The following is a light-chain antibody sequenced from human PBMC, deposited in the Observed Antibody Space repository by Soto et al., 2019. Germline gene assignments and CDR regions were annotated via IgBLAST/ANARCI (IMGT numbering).Light chain of an antibody. Sequence: QPVLTQSPSASASLGASVKLTCTLSSGHSSYAIAWHQQQPEKGPRYLMKLNSDGSHSKGDGIPDRFSGSSSGAERYLTISRLPSEDEADYYCQNWGTGIVVFGGGTKLTVL. V-gene: IGLV4-69*01. CDR1: SGHSSYA. J-gene: IGLJ2*01. CDR3: QNWGTGIVV. CDR2: LNSDGSH.